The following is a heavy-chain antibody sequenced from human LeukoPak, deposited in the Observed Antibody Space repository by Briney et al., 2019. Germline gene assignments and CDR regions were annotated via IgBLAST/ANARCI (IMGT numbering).Heavy chain of an antibody. V-gene: IGHV3-7*01. J-gene: IGHJ4*02. CDR2: IKKDGSEK. CDR1: GFTLSSYW. Sequence: LAGGSLRLSCAASGFTLSSYWMNWVRQAPGKGLEWVANIKKDGSEKYYVDSVKGRFTISRDNAKNSLYLQMNSLRAEDTAVYYCARGAYGSGSYFFDYWGQGTLVTVSS. CDR3: ARGAYGSGSYFFDY. D-gene: IGHD3-10*01.